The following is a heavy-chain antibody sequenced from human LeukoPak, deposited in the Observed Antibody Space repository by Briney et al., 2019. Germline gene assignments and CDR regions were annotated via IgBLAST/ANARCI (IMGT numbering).Heavy chain of an antibody. Sequence: SLTVSCAASGFTFSSYAMHWVRQAPGKGLEWVAVISYDGSNKYYADSVKGRFTISRDNSKNTLYLQMNSLRAEDTAVYYCARGVVAASLAYWGQGPLVPVTS. D-gene: IGHD2-15*01. CDR3: ARGVVAASLAY. CDR2: ISYDGSNK. CDR1: GFTFSSYA. V-gene: IGHV3-30-3*01. J-gene: IGHJ1*01.